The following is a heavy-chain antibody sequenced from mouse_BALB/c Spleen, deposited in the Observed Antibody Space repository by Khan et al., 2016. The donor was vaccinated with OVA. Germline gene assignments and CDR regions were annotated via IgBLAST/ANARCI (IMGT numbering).Heavy chain of an antibody. J-gene: IGHJ2*01. D-gene: IGHD4-1*01. CDR1: GYTFTNYV. V-gene: IGHV1S136*01. CDR2: INPYNGGT. Sequence: VQLQQSGPELVKPGASVKMSCKASGYTFTNYVLHWVKQKPGQGLEWIGYINPYNGGTQYNEKFKGKATLASDNSSITAYMELSSLTSEDSAVYYCARGNWQSYYFDYWGQGTTLTLSS. CDR3: ARGNWQSYYFDY.